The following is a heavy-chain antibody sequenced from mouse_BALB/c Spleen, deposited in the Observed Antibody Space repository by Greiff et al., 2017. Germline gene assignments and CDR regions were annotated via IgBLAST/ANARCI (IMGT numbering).Heavy chain of an antibody. CDR3: ARPPMDY. V-gene: IGHV5-9-1*01. J-gene: IGHJ4*01. Sequence: DVMLVESGGGLVKPGGSLKLSCAASGFTFSSYAMSWVRQTPEKRLEWVATISSGGSYTYYPDSVKGRFTISRDNAKNTLYLQMSSLRSEDTAMYYCARPPMDYWGQGTSVTVSS. CDR2: ISSGGSYT. CDR1: GFTFSSYA.